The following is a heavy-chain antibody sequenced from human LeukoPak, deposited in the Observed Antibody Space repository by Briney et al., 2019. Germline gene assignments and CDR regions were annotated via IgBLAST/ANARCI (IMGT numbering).Heavy chain of an antibody. Sequence: ASETLSLTCAVYGGSFSGYYWSWIRQPPGKGLEWIGEINHSGSTNYNPSLKSRVTISVDTSKNQFSLKLSSVTAADTAVYYCARGKIADDSSGYYSDYWGQGTLVTVSS. J-gene: IGHJ4*02. CDR3: ARGKIADDSSGYYSDY. D-gene: IGHD3-22*01. CDR2: INHSGST. CDR1: GGSFSGYY. V-gene: IGHV4-34*01.